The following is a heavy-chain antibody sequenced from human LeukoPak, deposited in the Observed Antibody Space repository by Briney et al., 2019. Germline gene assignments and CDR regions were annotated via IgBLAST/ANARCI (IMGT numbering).Heavy chain of an antibody. D-gene: IGHD6-13*01. CDR2: INHSGST. V-gene: IGHV4-34*01. J-gene: IGHJ5*02. CDR3: ARGSSSFRRSPNWFDP. Sequence: SETLSLTCAVYGGSFSGYYWSWIRQPPGKGLEWIGEINHSGSTNYNPSLKSRVTISVDTSKNQFSLKLSSVTAADTAVYYCARGSSSFRRSPNWFDPWGQGTLVTVSS. CDR1: GGSFSGYY.